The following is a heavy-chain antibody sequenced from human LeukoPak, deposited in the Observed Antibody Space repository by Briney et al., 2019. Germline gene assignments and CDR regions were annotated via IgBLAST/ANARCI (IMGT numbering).Heavy chain of an antibody. Sequence: GGSLRLSCAASGFTVSSNYMSWVRQAPGKGLEWVAVISDDGSNKYYVDSVKGRVTISRDNSKNTLFLHMNSLRAEDTAVYYCAKDSSSSNYYYGMDVWGQGTTVTVSS. J-gene: IGHJ6*02. D-gene: IGHD6-6*01. CDR1: GFTVSSNY. CDR2: ISDDGSNK. V-gene: IGHV3-30*18. CDR3: AKDSSSSNYYYGMDV.